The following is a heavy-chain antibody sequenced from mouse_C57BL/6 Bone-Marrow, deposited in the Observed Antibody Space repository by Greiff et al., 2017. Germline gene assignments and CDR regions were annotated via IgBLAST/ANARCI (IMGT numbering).Heavy chain of an antibody. CDR1: GYTFTSYG. CDR2: IYPRSGNT. J-gene: IGHJ3*01. D-gene: IGHD1-1*01. Sequence: QVQLQQSGAELARPGASVKLSCKASGYTFTSYGISWVKQRTGQGLEWIGEIYPRSGNTYYNEKFKGKATLTADKSSSTAYMELRSLTSEDSAVYFCARERVYYGSSSAWFAYWGQGTLVTVSA. V-gene: IGHV1-81*01. CDR3: ARERVYYGSSSAWFAY.